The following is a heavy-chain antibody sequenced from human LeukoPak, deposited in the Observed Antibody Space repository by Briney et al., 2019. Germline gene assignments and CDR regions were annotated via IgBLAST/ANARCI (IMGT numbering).Heavy chain of an antibody. J-gene: IGHJ5*02. CDR1: GYTFTLYY. D-gene: IGHD5-18*01. V-gene: IGHV1-2*02. CDR3: ARDTAMVTYWFDP. Sequence: ASVKVSCKASGYTFTLYYMHWVRQAPGQGLEWMGWINPNSGGTNYAQKFQGRVTMTRDTSISTAYMELSRLRSDDTAVYYCARDTAMVTYWFDPWGQGTLVTVSS. CDR2: INPNSGGT.